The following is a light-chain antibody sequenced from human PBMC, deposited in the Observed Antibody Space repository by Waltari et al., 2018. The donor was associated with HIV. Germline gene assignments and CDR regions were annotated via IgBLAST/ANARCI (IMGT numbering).Light chain of an antibody. V-gene: IGLV2-14*03. Sequence: QSALTQPASVSGSPGQSITISCTGTSSDIGAFNYVSWYQQHPGKAPKVMIYDVNNRPSGVSDRFSGSKSGNTASLTISGLQAADEADYYCSSYTSSNTLVFGGGTRVTVL. CDR2: DVN. CDR3: SSYTSSNTLV. J-gene: IGLJ3*02. CDR1: SSDIGAFNY.